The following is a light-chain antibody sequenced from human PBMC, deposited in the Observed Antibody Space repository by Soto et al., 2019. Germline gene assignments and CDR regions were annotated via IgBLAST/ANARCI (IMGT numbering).Light chain of an antibody. CDR2: GTS. Sequence: EIVLTQSPGTLSLSPGERATLSCRASQTVTSNYFAWYQQRPGQAPRLLIYGTSSRATGIPDRFSGSGSGTDFTLTISRLDPEDFAVYYCQQYGGSRWTFGQGTKVKFK. CDR3: QQYGGSRWT. J-gene: IGKJ1*01. CDR1: QTVTSNY. V-gene: IGKV3-20*01.